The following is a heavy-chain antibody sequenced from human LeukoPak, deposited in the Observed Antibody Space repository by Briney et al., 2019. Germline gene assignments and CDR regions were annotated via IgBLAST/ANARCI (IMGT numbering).Heavy chain of an antibody. CDR2: IKQDGSEK. Sequence: GGSLRLSCAASGFPFSTYGMHWVRQAPGKGLEWVANIKQDGSEKYYVDSVKGRFTISRDNAKNSLYLQMNSLRAEDTAVYYCASPKYSYGPDYWGQGTLVTVSS. J-gene: IGHJ4*02. V-gene: IGHV3-7*01. D-gene: IGHD5-18*01. CDR1: GFPFSTYG. CDR3: ASPKYSYGPDY.